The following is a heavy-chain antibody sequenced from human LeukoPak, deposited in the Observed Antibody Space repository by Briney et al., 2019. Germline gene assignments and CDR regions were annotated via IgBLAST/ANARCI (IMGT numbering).Heavy chain of an antibody. V-gene: IGHV4-59*01. Sequence: PSETLSLTCTVSGGSISSYYWSWIRQPPGKGLEWIGYIYYSGSTNYNPSLKSRVTISVDTSKNQFSLKLSSVIAADTAVYYCARTVEIDYYYGMDVWGQGTTATVSS. J-gene: IGHJ6*02. CDR3: ARTVEIDYYYGMDV. D-gene: IGHD5-12*01. CDR1: GGSISSYY. CDR2: IYYSGST.